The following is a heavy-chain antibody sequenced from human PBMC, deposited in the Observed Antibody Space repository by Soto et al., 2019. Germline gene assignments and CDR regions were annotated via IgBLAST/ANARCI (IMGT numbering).Heavy chain of an antibody. Sequence: GGSLRRSCAASGFTFSSYALCWVRQAPGKGLEWFSAISGSGGSTYYADSVKGRFTISRDNSKNTLYLQMNSLRAEDTAVYYCARVRIAAYYFDYWGQGT. D-gene: IGHD6-13*01. CDR1: GFTFSSYA. CDR3: ARVRIAAYYFDY. CDR2: ISGSGGST. V-gene: IGHV3-23*01. J-gene: IGHJ4*02.